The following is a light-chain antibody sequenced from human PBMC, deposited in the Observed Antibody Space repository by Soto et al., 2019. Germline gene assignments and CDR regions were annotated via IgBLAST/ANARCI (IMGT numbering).Light chain of an antibody. Sequence: EIVLTQSPGTLSLSPGERATLSCRASQRVSSSYLAWYQQKPGQAPRLLIYGASSRATGIPDRFSGSGSGTDFTRTISRLEPEDCAVYYCQQYGSSPPVTFGQGTRLEIK. V-gene: IGKV3-20*01. CDR2: GAS. CDR1: QRVSSSY. CDR3: QQYGSSPPVT. J-gene: IGKJ5*01.